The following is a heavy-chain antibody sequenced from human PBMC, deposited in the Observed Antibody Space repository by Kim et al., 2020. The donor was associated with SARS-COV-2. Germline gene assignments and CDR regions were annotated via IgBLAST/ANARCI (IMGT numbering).Heavy chain of an antibody. CDR3: ARGLDY. CDR2: NWGGT. J-gene: IGHJ4*02. V-gene: IGHV1-2*02. Sequence: NWGGTNSAHKMQLRVTISRDTSISSAYMELSSLRSDDTAVYYCARGLDYWGQGTLVTVSS.